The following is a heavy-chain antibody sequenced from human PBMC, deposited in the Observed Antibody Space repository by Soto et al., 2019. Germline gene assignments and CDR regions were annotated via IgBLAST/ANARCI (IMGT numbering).Heavy chain of an antibody. Sequence: EVQLVESGGGLVQPGGSLRLSCAASGFTFSIYWMHWVRQAPGKGLVWVSRMNTDGSRTSYADSAKGRFTISRDDAKSTVYLQMNKLRAEDTAVYYCVRGDGDKYDGHGYLGRHWGQGTLVTVSS. D-gene: IGHD5-18*01. CDR1: GFTFSIYW. CDR3: VRGDGDKYDGHGYLGRH. CDR2: MNTDGSRT. J-gene: IGHJ4*02. V-gene: IGHV3-74*01.